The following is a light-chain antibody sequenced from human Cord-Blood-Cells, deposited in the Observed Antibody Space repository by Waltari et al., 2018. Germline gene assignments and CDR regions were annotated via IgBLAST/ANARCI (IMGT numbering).Light chain of an antibody. CDR3: SSYTSSSTLV. Sequence: QSALTQPASVSGSPGQSITISCTGTSRDVGGYNYLSWYQQHPGKAPKLMIYDVSNLASGVSNRFSGSKSGNTASLTISGLQAEDEADYYCSSYTSSSTLVFGGGTKLTVL. CDR1: SRDVGGYNY. J-gene: IGLJ2*01. V-gene: IGLV2-14*01. CDR2: DVS.